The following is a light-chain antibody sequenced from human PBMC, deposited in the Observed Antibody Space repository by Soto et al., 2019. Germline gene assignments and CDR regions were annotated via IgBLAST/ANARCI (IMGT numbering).Light chain of an antibody. CDR2: AAS. J-gene: IGKJ4*01. Sequence: DIQLTQSPSFLSASVGDRVTITCRASQGISSYLAWYQQKPGKAPKLLIYAASTLQSGVPSRFSGSGAGTEFPLTINTLQPEDFATYYCQQLNSYPRDFGGGPKVEIK. CDR3: QQLNSYPRD. V-gene: IGKV1-9*01. CDR1: QGISSY.